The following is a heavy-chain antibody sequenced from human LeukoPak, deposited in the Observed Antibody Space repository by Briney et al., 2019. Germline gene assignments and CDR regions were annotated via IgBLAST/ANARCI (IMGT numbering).Heavy chain of an antibody. CDR1: GGSFSGYY. D-gene: IGHD3-16*02. J-gene: IGHJ3*01. CDR2: INHTGST. CDR3: ARSYPSKTSWS. Sequence: SETLSLTCAVYGGSFSGYYWSWLRQPPGKGLEWIGEINHTGSTNYNPSLKSRVTISVDTSKNQFSLKLSSVAAADTAVYYCARSYPSKTSWSWGQGTMVTVSS. V-gene: IGHV4-34*01.